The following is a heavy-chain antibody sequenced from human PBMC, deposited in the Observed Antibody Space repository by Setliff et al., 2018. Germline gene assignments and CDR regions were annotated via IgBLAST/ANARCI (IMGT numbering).Heavy chain of an antibody. J-gene: IGHJ3*02. Sequence: GGSLRLSCADPNFKGHGINWVRQVPGKGLEWVATINWDGRTTAYRGSVRGRFTISRDNAKNSLYLQMNSLGAEDTALYHCTLFGDRETVDMWGQGTMVTVSS. CDR2: INWDGRTT. CDR1: NFKGHG. V-gene: IGHV3-20*01. CDR3: TLFGDRETVDM. D-gene: IGHD3-3*01.